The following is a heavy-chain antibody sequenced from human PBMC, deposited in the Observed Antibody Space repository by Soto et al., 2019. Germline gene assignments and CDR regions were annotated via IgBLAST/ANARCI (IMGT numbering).Heavy chain of an antibody. D-gene: IGHD3-3*01. CDR3: ARGGRITILGVVTYNWFDP. CDR1: GGSIISYY. Sequence: SETLSLTCTVSGGSIISYYWSWILQPPWKGLEWIGYIYYSGSTNYNPSLKSRVTISVDTSKNQFSLKLSSVTAADTAVYYCARGGRITILGVVTYNWFDPWGQGTLVTVS. V-gene: IGHV4-59*01. J-gene: IGHJ5*02. CDR2: IYYSGST.